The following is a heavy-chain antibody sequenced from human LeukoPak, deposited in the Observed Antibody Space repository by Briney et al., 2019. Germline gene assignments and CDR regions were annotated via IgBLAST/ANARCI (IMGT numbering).Heavy chain of an antibody. Sequence: SEALSLTCTVSDGSISNSNYYWAWIRQPPGKGLEWIGSIYSTGITYYNPSLKSRVTISVDTSKNQFSLNLSSVTAADTAVYYCARGSVGFDYWGQGTLVTVSS. J-gene: IGHJ4*02. CDR3: ARGSVGFDY. D-gene: IGHD1-26*01. V-gene: IGHV4-39*02. CDR2: IYSTGIT. CDR1: DGSISNSNYY.